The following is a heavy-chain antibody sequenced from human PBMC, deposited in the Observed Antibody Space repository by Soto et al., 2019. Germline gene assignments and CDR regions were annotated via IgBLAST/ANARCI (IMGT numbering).Heavy chain of an antibody. CDR3: ARSLCDDYDHWYFDL. V-gene: IGHV2-26*01. CDR2: IFSNDAK. D-gene: IGHD4-17*01. CDR1: GFSLRNTRMG. Sequence: QVTLKESGPVLVKPTETLTLTCTVSGFSLRNTRMGLSWIRQSPGKALEWLAHIFSNDAKSYCPSLKSRLASSMDTSKGQVVLTMTNVAPVDTTTYYCARSLCDDYDHWYFDLRGRGTLVTVSS. J-gene: IGHJ2*01.